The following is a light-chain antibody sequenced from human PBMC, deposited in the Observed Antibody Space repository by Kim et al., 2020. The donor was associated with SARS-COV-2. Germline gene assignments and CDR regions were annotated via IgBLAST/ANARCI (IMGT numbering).Light chain of an antibody. CDR1: QSAGSN. Sequence: EIVMTQSPATLSVSPGETVTLSCRASQSAGSNVAWYQHKPGQAPRLLIYAASARETGIPARFSGSGLWTEFTLTISNLLSEDFATYYCQQYDTWPRTFGQGTKVEI. J-gene: IGKJ1*01. CDR2: AAS. V-gene: IGKV3-15*01. CDR3: QQYDTWPRT.